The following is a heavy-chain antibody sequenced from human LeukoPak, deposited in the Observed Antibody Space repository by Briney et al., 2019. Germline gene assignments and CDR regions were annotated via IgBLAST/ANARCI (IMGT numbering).Heavy chain of an antibody. CDR3: ARIRRDGYSHFDY. Sequence: SETLSLTCTVSGGSLSSYYWSWIRQPPGKGLEWIGYIYYTGSTNYNPSLKSRVTISVDTSKNQFSLKLSSVTAADTAVYFCARIRRDGYSHFDYWGQGTLVTVSS. CDR2: IYYTGST. J-gene: IGHJ4*02. V-gene: IGHV4-59*01. D-gene: IGHD5-24*01. CDR1: GGSLSSYY.